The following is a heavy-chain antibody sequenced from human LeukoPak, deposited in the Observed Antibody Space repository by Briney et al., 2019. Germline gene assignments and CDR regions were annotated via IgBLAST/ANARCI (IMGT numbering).Heavy chain of an antibody. V-gene: IGHV3-9*01. Sequence: GGSLRLSCAASGFTFDDYAMHWVRQAPGKGLEWVSGISRNSGSIGYADSVKGRFTISRDNAKNSLYLQMNSLRAEDTALYYCAKGGYYSPYYFDYWGQGTLVTVFS. D-gene: IGHD3-22*01. J-gene: IGHJ4*02. CDR2: ISRNSGSI. CDR3: AKGGYYSPYYFDY. CDR1: GFTFDDYA.